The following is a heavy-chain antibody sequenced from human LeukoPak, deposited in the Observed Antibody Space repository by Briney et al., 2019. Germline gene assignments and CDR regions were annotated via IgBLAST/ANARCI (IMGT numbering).Heavy chain of an antibody. CDR1: GYTFTSYG. V-gene: IGHV1-18*01. D-gene: IGHD6-19*01. Sequence: ASVRVSCKASGYTFTSYGISWVRQAPGQGLEWMGWISAYNGNTNYAQKLQGRVTMTTDTSTSTAYMELRSLRSDDTAVYYCAPYSSGWPVRNWGQGTLVTVSS. CDR2: ISAYNGNT. J-gene: IGHJ4*02. CDR3: APYSSGWPVRN.